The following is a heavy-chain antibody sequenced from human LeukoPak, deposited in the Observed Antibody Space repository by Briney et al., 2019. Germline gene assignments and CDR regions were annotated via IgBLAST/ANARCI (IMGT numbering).Heavy chain of an antibody. CDR2: IYHSGST. CDR1: GGSISSSNW. V-gene: IGHV4-4*02. Sequence: PSETLSLTCAVSGGSISSSNWWSWVRQPPGKGLEWIGEIYHSGSTNYNPSLKSRVTISVDKSKNQFSLKLGSVTAADTAVYYCAREGGNRYCSGGSCYCDYWGQGTLVTVSS. D-gene: IGHD2-15*01. J-gene: IGHJ4*02. CDR3: AREGGNRYCSGGSCYCDY.